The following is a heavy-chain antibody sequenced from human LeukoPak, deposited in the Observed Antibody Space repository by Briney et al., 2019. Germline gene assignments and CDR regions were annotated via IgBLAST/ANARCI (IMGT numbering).Heavy chain of an antibody. CDR1: GYTFTSYD. J-gene: IGHJ3*02. CDR3: ARRYYDFHDAFDI. V-gene: IGHV1-18*01. D-gene: IGHD3-3*01. CDR2: ISAYNGNT. Sequence: ASVKVSCKASGYTFTSYDINWVRQAPGQGLEWMGWISAYNGNTNYAQKLQGRVTMTTDTSTSTAYMELRSLRSDDTAVYYCARRYYDFHDAFDIWGQGTMVTVSS.